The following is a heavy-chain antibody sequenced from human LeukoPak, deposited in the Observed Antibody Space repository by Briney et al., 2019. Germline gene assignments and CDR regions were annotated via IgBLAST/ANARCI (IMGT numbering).Heavy chain of an antibody. D-gene: IGHD3-16*01. CDR3: SRGHYGPDY. Sequence: GGSLRLSCAASGFTFSIYAMSWVRQAPGKGLEWVSGIQRDGTSPTYADSVKGRFIISRDNAKGSVYLQMNILRAEDTAVYYCSRGHYGPDYWGQGTLVTVSS. CDR2: IQRDGTSP. J-gene: IGHJ4*02. V-gene: IGHV3-74*01. CDR1: GFTFSIYA.